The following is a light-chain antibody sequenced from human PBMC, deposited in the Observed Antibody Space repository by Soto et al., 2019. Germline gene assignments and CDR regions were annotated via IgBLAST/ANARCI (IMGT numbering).Light chain of an antibody. Sequence: DIQMTQSPSALSASVGDRFTITCQSSQDISDVLNWYQQQPGKAPKVLIYDASSLQSGVPSRFSGSGSGTDFTLTISSLQPEDFATYYCQQSYSTPTFGQGTKVDIK. J-gene: IGKJ1*01. CDR1: QDISDV. CDR2: DAS. V-gene: IGKV1-39*01. CDR3: QQSYSTPT.